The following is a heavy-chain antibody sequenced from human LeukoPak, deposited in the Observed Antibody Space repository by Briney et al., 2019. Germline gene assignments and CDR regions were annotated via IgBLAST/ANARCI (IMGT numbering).Heavy chain of an antibody. V-gene: IGHV3-66*01. CDR1: GFTVRNTY. J-gene: IGHJ4*02. CDR2: IYSGGGT. D-gene: IGHD5-12*01. Sequence: GGSLRLSCAASGFTVRNTYMNWVRQAPGKGLEWVSVIYSGGGTYYADSVKGRFTISRDNSKNTLYLQMNSLRAEDTAVYYCVRDDRRYSDYGYFDYWGQGTLVTVSS. CDR3: VRDDRRYSDYGYFDY.